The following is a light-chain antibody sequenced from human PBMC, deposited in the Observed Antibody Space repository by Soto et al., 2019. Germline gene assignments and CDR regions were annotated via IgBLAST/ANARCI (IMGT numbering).Light chain of an antibody. Sequence: VLTQSPGTLSLSPGERAALSCRASQSVSSYLAWYQQKPGQAPRLLIYDASNRATGIPARFSGSGSGTDFTLTISSLEPEDFAVYYCQQRSNWPPVTFGGGTKVDI. CDR1: QSVSSY. CDR2: DAS. J-gene: IGKJ4*01. V-gene: IGKV3-11*01. CDR3: QQRSNWPPVT.